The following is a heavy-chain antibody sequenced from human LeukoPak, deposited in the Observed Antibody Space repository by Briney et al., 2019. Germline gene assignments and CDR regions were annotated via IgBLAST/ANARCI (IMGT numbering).Heavy chain of an antibody. D-gene: IGHD3-22*01. V-gene: IGHV4-39*01. CDR2: IYYSGST. CDR3: ARTVVVPNYYYYMDV. Sequence: PSETLSLTCTVSGGSISSSSYYWGWIRQPPGKGLEWIGSIYYSGSTYYNPSLKSRVAISVDTSKNQFSLKLSSVTAADTAVYYCARTVVVPNYYYYMDVWGKGTTVTVSS. J-gene: IGHJ6*03. CDR1: GGSISSSSYY.